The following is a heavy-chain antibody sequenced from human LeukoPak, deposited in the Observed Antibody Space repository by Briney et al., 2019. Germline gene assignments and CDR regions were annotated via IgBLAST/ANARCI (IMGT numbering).Heavy chain of an antibody. D-gene: IGHD6-13*01. CDR1: GGSISSGGYY. V-gene: IGHV4-31*03. Sequence: AQTLSLTCTVSGGSISSGGYYWSWIRQHPGRGLEGIGYIYYSGSTYYNPSLKSRVTISVDTSKNQFSLKLSSVTAADTAVYYCARGKQQLSRGDAFDIWGQGTMVTVSS. J-gene: IGHJ3*02. CDR2: IYYSGST. CDR3: ARGKQQLSRGDAFDI.